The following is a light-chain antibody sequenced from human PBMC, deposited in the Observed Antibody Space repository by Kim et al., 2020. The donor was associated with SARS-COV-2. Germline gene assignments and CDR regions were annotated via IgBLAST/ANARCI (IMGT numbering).Light chain of an antibody. CDR2: YDS. Sequence: APGKTARITCGGNKIGSKSVHWYQQKPGQAPVLVIYYDSDRPSGIPERFSGSNSGNTATLTIRRVEAGDEADYYCQVWDSSSDHWVFGGGTQLTVL. CDR1: KIGSKS. V-gene: IGLV3-21*04. CDR3: QVWDSSSDHWV. J-gene: IGLJ3*02.